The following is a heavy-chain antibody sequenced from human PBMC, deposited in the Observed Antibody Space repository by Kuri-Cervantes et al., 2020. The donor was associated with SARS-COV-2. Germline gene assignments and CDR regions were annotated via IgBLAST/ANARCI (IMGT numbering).Heavy chain of an antibody. CDR2: IYTSGST. J-gene: IGHJ6*03. CDR3: ARHVNDFWSGYYYYYYMDV. V-gene: IGHV4-61*02. D-gene: IGHD3-3*01. CDR1: GVSVSHGSYT. Sequence: SETLSLTCDVSGVSVSHGSYTWSWIRQPAGKGLEWIGRIYTSGSTNYNPSLKSRVTMSVDTSKNQFSLKLSSVTAADTAVYYCARHVNDFWSGYYYYYYMDVWGKGTTVTVSS.